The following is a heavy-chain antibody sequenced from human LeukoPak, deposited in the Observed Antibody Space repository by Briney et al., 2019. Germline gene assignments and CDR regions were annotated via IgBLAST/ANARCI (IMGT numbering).Heavy chain of an antibody. CDR3: TTDEDWNYARKDV. D-gene: IGHD1-7*01. J-gene: IGHJ6*02. CDR2: TVSEIDGGTT. V-gene: IGHV3-15*04. Sequence: GGSLRLSCAASGFTFNYAWMSWVRQVPGKGLEWVGQTVSEIDGGTTGYAAPVKGRFTISRDDSKSTLYLQMNSLKIEDTAVYYCTTDEDWNYARKDVWGQGATVIVSS. CDR1: GFTFNYAW.